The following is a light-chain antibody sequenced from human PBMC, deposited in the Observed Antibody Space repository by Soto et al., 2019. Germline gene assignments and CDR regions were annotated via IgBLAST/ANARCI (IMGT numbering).Light chain of an antibody. J-gene: IGKJ5*01. Sequence: DIQMTQSPSSVSASVGYRVTITCQASHDISTYLNWYQQKPGKAPKLLIYDASNLETGVPSRFSGSGSGTDFTFTISSLQPEDIATYYCQQFEDFPRAIIFGQGTRLEIK. CDR3: QQFEDFPRAII. CDR2: DAS. V-gene: IGKV1-33*01. CDR1: HDISTY.